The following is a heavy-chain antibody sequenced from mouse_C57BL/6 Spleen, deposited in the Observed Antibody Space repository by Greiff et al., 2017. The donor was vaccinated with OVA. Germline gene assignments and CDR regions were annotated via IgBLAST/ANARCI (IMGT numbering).Heavy chain of an antibody. CDR3: ARLDGSTYAMDY. J-gene: IGHJ4*01. Sequence: VHVKQSGPELVKPGASVKIPCKASGYTFTDYNMDWVKQSHGKSLEWIGDINPNNGGTIYNQKFKGKATLTVDKSSSTAYMELRSLTSEDTAVYYCARLDGSTYAMDYWGQGTSVTVSS. CDR1: GYTFTDYN. V-gene: IGHV1-18*01. CDR2: INPNNGGT. D-gene: IGHD1-1*01.